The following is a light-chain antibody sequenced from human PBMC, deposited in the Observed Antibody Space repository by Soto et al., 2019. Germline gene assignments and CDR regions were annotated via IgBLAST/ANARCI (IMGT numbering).Light chain of an antibody. J-gene: IGKJ4*01. Sequence: DIQVTQSPSSVSASVGDRVTITCRASQGLVSWLAWYQQKTVKAPKLMIYAESSFQSGVPSRFSGRGSGKDFTLTISSLQPEDFATYYCHQTSSFPLTFGGGTKVEIK. CDR2: AES. V-gene: IGKV1-12*01. CDR3: HQTSSFPLT. CDR1: QGLVSW.